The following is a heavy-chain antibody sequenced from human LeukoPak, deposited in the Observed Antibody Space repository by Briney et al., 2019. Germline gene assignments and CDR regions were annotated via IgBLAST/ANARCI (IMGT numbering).Heavy chain of an antibody. J-gene: IGHJ6*03. V-gene: IGHV1-2*02. CDR3: ARGRDYDFWSGYSTHYYMDV. CDR1: GYTFTGYY. Sequence: GASVKVSCKASGYTFTGYYMHWVRQAPGQGLEWMGWINPNSGGTNYAQKFQGRVTMTRDTSISTAYMELSRLRSDDTAVYYCARGRDYDFWSGYSTHYYMDVWGKGTTVTVSS. CDR2: INPNSGGT. D-gene: IGHD3-3*01.